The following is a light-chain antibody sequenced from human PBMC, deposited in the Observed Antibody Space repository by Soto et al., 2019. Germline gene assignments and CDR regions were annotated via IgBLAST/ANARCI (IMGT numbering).Light chain of an antibody. CDR3: QQYDTNWT. Sequence: DIQMTQSPSTLSASVGDRVTITCRASQNINKWLAWYQQKPGTAPKLLIYKASFLESGVPSRFSGSGSGTEYTFTITSLQPDDFATYYCQQYDTNWTFGQGTIVEIK. J-gene: IGKJ1*01. V-gene: IGKV1-5*03. CDR2: KAS. CDR1: QNINKW.